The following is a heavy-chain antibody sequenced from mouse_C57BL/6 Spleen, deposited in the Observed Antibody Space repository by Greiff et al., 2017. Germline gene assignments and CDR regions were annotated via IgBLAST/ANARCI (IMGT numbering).Heavy chain of an antibody. Sequence: VQLQQSVAELVRPGASVKLSCTASGFNIKNTYMPWVQQSPEQGLEWIGRIDPATGNTKYAPKFQGKATIPAATSSNTAYLQLSSLTSEDTAIYYCASWGTGSYGYFDVWGTGTTVTVSS. V-gene: IGHV14-3*01. CDR1: GFNIKNTY. D-gene: IGHD4-1*01. CDR2: IDPATGNT. J-gene: IGHJ1*03. CDR3: ASWGTGSYGYFDV.